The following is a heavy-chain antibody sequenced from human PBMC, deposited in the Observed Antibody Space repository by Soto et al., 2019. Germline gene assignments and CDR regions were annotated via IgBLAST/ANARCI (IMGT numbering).Heavy chain of an antibody. V-gene: IGHV1-69*01. CDR2: IIPLFGTA. CDR1: GGTFSTYA. Sequence: QVQLVQSGAEVKKPGSSVKVSCKASGGTFSTYAIDWVRQAPGQGLEWMGGIIPLFGTAKYAQNFQGRITITADESTNTAYMELRSLRSTDTAVYYCARGVHYDSSGYYSFYWGKGTLVTVSS. J-gene: IGHJ4*02. CDR3: ARGVHYDSSGYYSFY. D-gene: IGHD3-22*01.